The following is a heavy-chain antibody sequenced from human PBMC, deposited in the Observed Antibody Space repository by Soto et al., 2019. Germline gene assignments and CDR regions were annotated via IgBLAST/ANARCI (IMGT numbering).Heavy chain of an antibody. CDR1: GSSISSYY. Sequence: PSETLSLTCTVSGSSISSYYWSWIRQPPGKGLEWIGYIYYSGSTNYNPSLKSRVTISVDTSKNQFSLKLSSVTAADTAVYYCARRSRVGTDAFDIWGQGTMVTVS. J-gene: IGHJ3*02. V-gene: IGHV4-59*08. CDR3: ARRSRVGTDAFDI. D-gene: IGHD1-26*01. CDR2: IYYSGST.